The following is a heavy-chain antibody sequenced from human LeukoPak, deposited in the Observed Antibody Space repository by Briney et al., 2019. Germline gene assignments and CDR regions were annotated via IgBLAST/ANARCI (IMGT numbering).Heavy chain of an antibody. D-gene: IGHD2-15*01. CDR3: ARPVLGDGTVAAQFEH. CDR2: INPNSGGT. CDR1: GYTFTGDY. J-gene: IGHJ4*02. V-gene: IGHV1-2*02. Sequence: ASVKVSCKASGYTFTGDYMYWVRQAPGQELEWMGWINPNSGGTKYAQKFQGRVTMTRDTSISTAYMELSRLRSDDTAVYYCARPVLGDGTVAAQFEHWGQGTLVTVSS.